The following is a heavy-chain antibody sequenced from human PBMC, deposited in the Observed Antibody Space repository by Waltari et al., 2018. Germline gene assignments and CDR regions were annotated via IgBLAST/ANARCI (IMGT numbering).Heavy chain of an antibody. D-gene: IGHD1-26*01. Sequence: QVQLVESGGGVVQPGGSLRLSCAASGFTFNNYGMHWVRPAPGKGLAWGAIISYDGTNKYYADSVKGRFTISRDNSKNTLFLQMNSLRAEDTAVYYCAKDLHSYSGTYPDLEYWGQGTLVTVSS. V-gene: IGHV3-30*18. CDR1: GFTFNNYG. CDR3: AKDLHSYSGTYPDLEY. J-gene: IGHJ4*02. CDR2: ISYDGTNK.